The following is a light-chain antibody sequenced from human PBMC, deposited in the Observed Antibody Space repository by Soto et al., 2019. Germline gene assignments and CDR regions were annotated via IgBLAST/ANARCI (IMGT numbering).Light chain of an antibody. V-gene: IGKV1-5*03. CDR2: KAS. J-gene: IGKJ2*01. CDR1: QSIDLW. CDR3: QHYYGYSRT. Sequence: DIQMTQSPSTLSASVGDRVTITCRASQSIDLWLAWYQQKPGKAPKHLIYKASNLESGVPSRFSGSGSGTEFTLTISSLQPDDSATYYCQHYYGYSRTFGQGTKLEIK.